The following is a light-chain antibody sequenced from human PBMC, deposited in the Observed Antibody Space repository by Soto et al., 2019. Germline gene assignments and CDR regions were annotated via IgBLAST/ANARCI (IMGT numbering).Light chain of an antibody. CDR1: QSVSSN. Sequence: EIVMTQSPAPLSVSPGERATLSCRASQSVSSNLAWYQQKPGQAPRILIYGASTRATGIPARFSGSGSGTEFTLTISSLQSEDFAVYYCQQYNNWPPWTFGQGTKVEIK. J-gene: IGKJ1*01. CDR2: GAS. V-gene: IGKV3-15*01. CDR3: QQYNNWPPWT.